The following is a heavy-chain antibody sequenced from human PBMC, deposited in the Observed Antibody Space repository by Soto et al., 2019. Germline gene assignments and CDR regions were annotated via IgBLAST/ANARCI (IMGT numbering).Heavy chain of an antibody. CDR2: INHSGST. Sequence: SETLSLTCAVYGGSFSGYYWSWIRQPPGKGLEWIGEINHSGSTNYNPSLKSRVTISVDTSKNQFSLKLSSVTAADTAVYYCARAQLWLSYFDYWGQGTLVTVSS. J-gene: IGHJ4*02. V-gene: IGHV4-34*01. CDR3: ARAQLWLSYFDY. D-gene: IGHD5-18*01. CDR1: GGSFSGYY.